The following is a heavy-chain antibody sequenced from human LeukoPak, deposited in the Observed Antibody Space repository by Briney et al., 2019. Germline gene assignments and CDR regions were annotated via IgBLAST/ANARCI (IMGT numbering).Heavy chain of an antibody. CDR1: GFTFSNYW. V-gene: IGHV3-74*01. Sequence: GGSLRLSCAASGFTFSNYWMHWVRQAPGKGLVWVSRINSDGSSTSYAGSVKGRSTISRDNAKNTLYLQMNSLRAEDTAVYYCARESSVGAHKAFDYWGQGTLVTVSS. J-gene: IGHJ4*02. CDR2: INSDGSST. CDR3: ARESSVGAHKAFDY. D-gene: IGHD1-26*01.